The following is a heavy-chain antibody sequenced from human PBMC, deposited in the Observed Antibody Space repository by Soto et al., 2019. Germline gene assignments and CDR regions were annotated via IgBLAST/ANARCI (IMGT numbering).Heavy chain of an antibody. Sequence: HRGGSLRLSCSVSGFTFGDYSMNWVRQAPGKGLEWISYISGSSDHIYYADSVRGRFTISRDNAKNSLFLQVTSLRDEDTAVYYCARVHYDNGRFPDGFDIWGQGKRVTVSS. CDR3: ARVHYDNGRFPDGFDI. V-gene: IGHV3-48*02. CDR2: ISGSSDHI. J-gene: IGHJ3*02. D-gene: IGHD3-16*01. CDR1: GFTFGDYS.